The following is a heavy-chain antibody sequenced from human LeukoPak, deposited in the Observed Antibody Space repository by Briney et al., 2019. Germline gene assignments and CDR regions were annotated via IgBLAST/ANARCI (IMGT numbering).Heavy chain of an antibody. CDR3: GRDRYFPY. D-gene: IGHD1-14*01. Sequence: EGSLRLSCVGSGFSFSSSWMSWVRQAPGKGLEWVANMKEDGSEEHYLDSVKGRFTISRDNAQNSLYLQMNSLRDDDTAIYYCGRDRYFPYWGQGTLVIVSS. V-gene: IGHV3-7*01. J-gene: IGHJ1*01. CDR2: MKEDGSEE. CDR1: GFSFSSSW.